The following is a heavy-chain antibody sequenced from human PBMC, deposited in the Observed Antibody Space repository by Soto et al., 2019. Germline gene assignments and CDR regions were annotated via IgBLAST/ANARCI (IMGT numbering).Heavy chain of an antibody. Sequence: QVQLVESGGGVVQPGRSLRLSCAASGFTFSSYGMHWVRQAPGKGLEWVAVIWYDGSNKYYADSVKGRFTISRDNSKNPLYLQMNSLRAEDPAVYYCARDSCPWVLWFGELQLHRDDSFDIWGQGTMGNVSS. D-gene: IGHD3-10*01. V-gene: IGHV3-33*01. CDR1: GFTFSSYG. J-gene: IGHJ3*02. CDR2: IWYDGSNK. CDR3: ARDSCPWVLWFGELQLHRDDSFDI.